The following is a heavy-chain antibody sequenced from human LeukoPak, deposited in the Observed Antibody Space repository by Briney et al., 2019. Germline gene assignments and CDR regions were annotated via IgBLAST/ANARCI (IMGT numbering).Heavy chain of an antibody. J-gene: IGHJ4*02. D-gene: IGHD6-13*01. CDR3: ARRRRAAPFDY. Sequence: SETLSLTCTVSGGSICGYYWSWIRQPPGKGLEWVGYISYSGSTNYNPSLKSRVTISVDTSKNQFSLKLSSVTAADTAVYYCARRRRAAPFDYWGQGTLVTVSS. CDR1: GGSICGYY. V-gene: IGHV4-59*08. CDR2: ISYSGST.